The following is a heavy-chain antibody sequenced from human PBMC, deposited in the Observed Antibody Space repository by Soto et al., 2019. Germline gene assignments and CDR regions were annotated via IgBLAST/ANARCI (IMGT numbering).Heavy chain of an antibody. Sequence: SVKVSCKASGGTFSSYAISWVRQAPGQGLEWMGGIIPIFGTANYAQKFQGRVTITADESTSTAYMELSSLRSEDTAVYYCARDEVSSSSTYYYGMDVWGQGTTVTVSS. J-gene: IGHJ6*02. D-gene: IGHD6-6*01. V-gene: IGHV1-69*13. CDR3: ARDEVSSSSTYYYGMDV. CDR1: GGTFSSYA. CDR2: IIPIFGTA.